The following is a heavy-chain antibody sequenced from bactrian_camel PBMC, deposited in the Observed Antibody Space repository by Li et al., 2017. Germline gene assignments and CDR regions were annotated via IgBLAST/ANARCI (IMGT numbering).Heavy chain of an antibody. CDR1: GHTGWSYC. V-gene: IGHV3S1*01. CDR2: IAADGTT. J-gene: IGHJ4*01. CDR3: ALPFPMTMGWAQLHYKY. Sequence: QLVESGGGSVQAGGSLRLSCTSSTGHTGWSYCMAWFRQAPGKGREGLAAIAADGTTAYADSVKGRFTISKDNAKNTVYLQMNSLKSEDTALYYCALPFPMTMGWAQLHYKYWGQGTQVTVS. D-gene: IGHD5*01.